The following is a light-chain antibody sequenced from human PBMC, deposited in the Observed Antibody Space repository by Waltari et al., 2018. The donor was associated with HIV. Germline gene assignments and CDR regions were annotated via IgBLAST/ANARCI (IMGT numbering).Light chain of an antibody. J-gene: IGKJ3*01. CDR1: QTVLYRSNRLNY. CDR3: QKQYGFPFT. CDR2: WAS. V-gene: IGKV4-1*01. Sequence: IVMTQSPYSLAVSLGEWATITCKSSQTVLYRSNRLNYLAWSQHRPGQPPKLLLYWASTREPGVPDRFSGSGSGTDFSLTISSVQAEDVAVYCCQKQYGFPFTFGPGTKVDIK.